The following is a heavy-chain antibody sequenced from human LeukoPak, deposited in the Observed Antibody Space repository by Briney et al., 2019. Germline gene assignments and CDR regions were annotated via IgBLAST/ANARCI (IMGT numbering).Heavy chain of an antibody. J-gene: IGHJ4*02. D-gene: IGHD4-17*01. CDR1: GGSISSGGYY. Sequence: SETLSLTCTVSGGSISSGGYYWSWIRQHPGKGLEWIGYIYYGGSTYYNPSLKSRVTISVDTSKNQFSLKLSSVTAADTAVYYCARAGAYGDYAENSGYYFDYWGQGTLVTVSS. V-gene: IGHV4-31*03. CDR3: ARAGAYGDYAENSGYYFDY. CDR2: IYYGGST.